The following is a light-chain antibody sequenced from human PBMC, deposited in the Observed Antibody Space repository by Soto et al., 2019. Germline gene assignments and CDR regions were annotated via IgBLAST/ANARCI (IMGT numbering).Light chain of an antibody. J-gene: IGLJ1*01. Sequence: QSVLTQPASVSGSPGQSITISFTGTSSDVGGYNYVSWYQQHPGKAPKLMIYDVSNRPSGVSNRFSGSKSGNTASLTISGLQAEDEADYHCSSYTSSSTLGVFGNGTKVTV. CDR1: SSDVGGYNY. CDR2: DVS. V-gene: IGLV2-14*01. CDR3: SSYTSSSTLGV.